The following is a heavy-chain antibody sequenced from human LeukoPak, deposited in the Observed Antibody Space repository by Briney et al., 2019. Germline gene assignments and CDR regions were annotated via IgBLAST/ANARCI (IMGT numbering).Heavy chain of an antibody. CDR1: GDPINGYY. D-gene: IGHD3-22*01. CDR2: MYTTGST. J-gene: IGHJ4*02. CDR3: ARGRAYYDSSGFFNY. V-gene: IGHV4-4*07. Sequence: SETLSLTCNVSGDPINGYYCNWIRQPAGKGLEWIGRMYTTGSTSYNPSLASRVTMSVDTSKNQFSLNLNSVTAADTAFYYCARGRAYYDSSGFFNYWGQGILVTVSS.